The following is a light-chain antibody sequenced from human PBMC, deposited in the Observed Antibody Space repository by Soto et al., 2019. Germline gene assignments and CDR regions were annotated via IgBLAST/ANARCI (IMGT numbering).Light chain of an antibody. CDR1: QSVSSSY. CDR3: QQYGSSFT. Sequence: EIVLTQSPGTLSLSPGERATLSCRASQSVSSSYLAWYQQKPGQAPRLLIYGASSRATDIPDRFSGSGSGTDFTLTSSRLEHEDFAVYYCQQYGSSFTFGPGTKMHIK. J-gene: IGKJ3*01. CDR2: GAS. V-gene: IGKV3-20*01.